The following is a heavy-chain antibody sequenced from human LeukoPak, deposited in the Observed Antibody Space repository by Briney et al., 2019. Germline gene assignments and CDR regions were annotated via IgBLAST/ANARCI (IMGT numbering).Heavy chain of an antibody. J-gene: IGHJ5*02. CDR2: INPSGGST. D-gene: IGHD3-10*01. V-gene: IGHV1-46*01. Sequence: GASVKVSCKASGYTFTSYYMHWVRQAPGQGLEWMGIINPSGGSTSYAQKFQGRVTMTRDMSTSTVYMELSSLRSEDTAVYYCARDGVKVLWFGELPQNPNWFDPWGQGTLVTVSS. CDR3: ARDGVKVLWFGELPQNPNWFDP. CDR1: GYTFTSYY.